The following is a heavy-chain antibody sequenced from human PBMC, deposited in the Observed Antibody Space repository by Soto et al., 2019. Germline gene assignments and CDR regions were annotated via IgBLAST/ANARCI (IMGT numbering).Heavy chain of an antibody. Sequence: QVQLVESGGGVVQPGRSLRLSCAASGFTFSSYAMHWVRQAPGKGLEWVTVISYDGSNKYYADSVKGRFTISRDNSKNTLYLQMNSLRAEDTAVYYCAKNRVDYGGNQYYFDYWGQGTLVTVSS. J-gene: IGHJ4*02. D-gene: IGHD4-17*01. V-gene: IGHV3-30*18. CDR2: ISYDGSNK. CDR1: GFTFSSYA. CDR3: AKNRVDYGGNQYYFDY.